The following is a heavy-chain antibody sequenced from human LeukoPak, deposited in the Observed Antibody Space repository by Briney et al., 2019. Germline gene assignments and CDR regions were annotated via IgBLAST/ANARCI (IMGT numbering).Heavy chain of an antibody. CDR3: ARGHYYSSGSDDFDI. D-gene: IGHD1-26*01. CDR1: DDSISSYY. V-gene: IGHV4-4*07. CDR2: IYIIGTS. J-gene: IGHJ3*02. Sequence: PSETLSLTCNVSDDSISSYYWNWIRHPARKGLEWICRIYIIGTSNYNPSLKSRVTISINRPQSQFSLKLDSVTAADTAVYFCARGHYYSSGSDDFDIWSQGTKVTVSS.